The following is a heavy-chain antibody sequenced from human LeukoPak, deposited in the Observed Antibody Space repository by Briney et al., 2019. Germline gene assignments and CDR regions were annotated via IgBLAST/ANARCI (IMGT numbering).Heavy chain of an antibody. V-gene: IGHV1-18*01. CDR1: GYTFTSYG. CDR2: ISAYNGNT. D-gene: IGHD2-2*01. J-gene: IGHJ3*02. Sequence: GASVKVSCKASGYTFTSYGISWVRQAPGQGLEWMGWISAYNGNTNYAQKLQGRVTMTTDTSTSTAYMELRSLRSDDTAVYYCARTWCSSTSCQMDAFDIWGQGTMVTVSS. CDR3: ARTWCSSTSCQMDAFDI.